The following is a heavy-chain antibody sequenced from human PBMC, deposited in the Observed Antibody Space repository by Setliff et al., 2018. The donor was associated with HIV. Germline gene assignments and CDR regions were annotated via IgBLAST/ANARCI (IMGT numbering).Heavy chain of an antibody. CDR1: GDSMSSGDYS. Sequence: PSETLSLTCAVPGDSMSSGDYSWNWIRQSPGKGLEWIGYIYPSGRTYYNPSLKNRVTMSIDRSRKQFSLNLSSVTAADTALYFCVREGAGSGSYYLDFWGQGILVTVSS. V-gene: IGHV4-30-2*06. CDR2: IYPSGRT. D-gene: IGHD3-10*01. CDR3: VREGAGSGSYYLDF. J-gene: IGHJ4*02.